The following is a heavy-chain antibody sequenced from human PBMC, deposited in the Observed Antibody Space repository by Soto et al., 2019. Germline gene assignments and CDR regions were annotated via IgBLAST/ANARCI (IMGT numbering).Heavy chain of an antibody. Sequence: GGSLRLSCAASGFTFSDYYMSWIRQAPGKGLEWVSYISSSGSTIYYADSVKGRFTISGDNAKNSLYLQMNSLRAEDTAVYYCARVAYCGGDCYTYYFDYWGQGTLVTVSS. CDR2: ISSSGSTI. CDR1: GFTFSDYY. J-gene: IGHJ4*02. V-gene: IGHV3-11*01. D-gene: IGHD2-21*02. CDR3: ARVAYCGGDCYTYYFDY.